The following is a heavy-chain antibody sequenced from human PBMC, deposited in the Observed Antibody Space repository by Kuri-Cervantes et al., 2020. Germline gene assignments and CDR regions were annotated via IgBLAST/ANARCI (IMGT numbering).Heavy chain of an antibody. D-gene: IGHD3-10*01. J-gene: IGHJ4*02. CDR2: IWYDGSNK. CDR3: ARDFGFSYYFLDY. Sequence: GESLKISCAASGFTFSSYGMHWVRQAPGKGLEWVAVIWYDGSNKYYADSVKGRFTISRDNAKNSLYLQMNSLRDEDTAIYYCARDFGFSYYFLDYWGPGTLVTVSS. CDR1: GFTFSSYG. V-gene: IGHV3-33*01.